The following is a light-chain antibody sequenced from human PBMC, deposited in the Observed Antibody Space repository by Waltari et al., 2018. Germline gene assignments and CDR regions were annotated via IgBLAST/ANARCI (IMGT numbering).Light chain of an antibody. CDR2: EVS. CDR1: TNDIGSYDY. J-gene: IGLJ2*01. V-gene: IGLV2-8*01. CDR3: SSYVASRIV. Sequence: QSALTQPPSASGSPGQSVTLSCTGPTNDIGSYDYFSWYQHHPGKAPKLIIYEVSNRPSGVSKRFSGSKSGSTASLTVSALQVEDEAIYYCSSYVASRIVFGGGTRLTVL.